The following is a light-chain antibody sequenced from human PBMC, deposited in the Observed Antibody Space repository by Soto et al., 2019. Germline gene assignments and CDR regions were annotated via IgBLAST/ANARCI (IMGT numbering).Light chain of an antibody. V-gene: IGKV1-39*01. CDR2: ASS. J-gene: IGKJ4*01. CDR3: QQSYSPLALT. CDR1: QTISNS. Sequence: DIQMTQSPSSLSASVGDRVTITCRASQTISNSLNWYQQKPREAPKLLIYASSILQRGVPSRYSGSGSGTDFTLTINSLQPEDFATYYCQQSYSPLALTFGGGTKVEI.